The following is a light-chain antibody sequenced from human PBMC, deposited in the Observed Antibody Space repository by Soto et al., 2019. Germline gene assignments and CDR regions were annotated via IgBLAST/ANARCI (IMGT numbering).Light chain of an antibody. Sequence: DIQMTQSPSSVSASVGDRVTTTCRASQGVSSWLAWYQQKPGKTPSLLIYRASSLQSGVPSRFSGSGSGTDFALTISSLQPDDFAAYYCQQADRLPLTFGGGTRVDIK. J-gene: IGKJ4*01. CDR3: QQADRLPLT. CDR1: QGVSSW. CDR2: RAS. V-gene: IGKV1D-12*01.